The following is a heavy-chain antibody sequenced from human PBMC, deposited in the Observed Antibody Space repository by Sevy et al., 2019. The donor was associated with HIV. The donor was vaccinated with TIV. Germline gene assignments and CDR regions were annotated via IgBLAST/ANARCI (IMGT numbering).Heavy chain of an antibody. CDR3: AKGAGSSLLSAIAY. Sequence: GGSLRLSCAASGFTFDDYGMHWVRQAPGKGLEWASGISWNSPTIVYADSAKGRFTISRDNARNSLYLQMNSLRVEDMAFYYCAKGAGSSLLSAIAYWGQGTLVTVSS. V-gene: IGHV3-9*03. D-gene: IGHD2-15*01. CDR1: GFTFDDYG. J-gene: IGHJ4*02. CDR2: ISWNSPTI.